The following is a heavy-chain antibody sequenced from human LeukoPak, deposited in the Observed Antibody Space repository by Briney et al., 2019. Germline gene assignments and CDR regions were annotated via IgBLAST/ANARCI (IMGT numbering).Heavy chain of an antibody. CDR3: TRGHGSTYY. D-gene: IGHD5-24*01. CDR1: GVSISTYY. CDR2: THTNGDI. Sequence: PSETLSFTGIVSGVSISTYYWTWIRQPAGKGLEWIGRTHTNGDINYNPSLKSRVTMSVDTSKNQFSLKLSSVTAADTAVYYCTRGHGSTYYWGQGTLVTVSS. V-gene: IGHV4-4*07. J-gene: IGHJ4*02.